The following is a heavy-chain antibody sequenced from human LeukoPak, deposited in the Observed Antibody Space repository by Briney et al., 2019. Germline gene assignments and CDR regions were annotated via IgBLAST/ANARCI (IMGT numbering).Heavy chain of an antibody. J-gene: IGHJ3*02. CDR2: INHSGST. CDR3: ARGSPTLCAFDI. V-gene: IGHV4-39*07. Sequence: SETLSLTCTVSGGSISSSSYYWGWIRQPPGKGLEWIGEINHSGSTNYNPPLKSRVTISVDTSKNQFSLKLSSVTAADTAVYYCARGSPTLCAFDIWGQGTMVTVSS. CDR1: GGSISSSSYY. D-gene: IGHD3-16*01.